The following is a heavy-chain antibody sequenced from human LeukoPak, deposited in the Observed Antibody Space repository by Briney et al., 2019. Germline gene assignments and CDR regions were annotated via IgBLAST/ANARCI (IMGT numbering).Heavy chain of an antibody. D-gene: IGHD6-13*01. CDR2: IIPIFGTA. CDR3: ARPVIAAAGRNWFDP. V-gene: IGHV1-69*13. CDR1: GGTFSSYA. J-gene: IGHJ5*02. Sequence: ASVKVSCKASGGTFSSYAISWVRQAPGQGLEWMGGIIPIFGTANYAQKFQGRVTITADESTSTAYMELSSLRSDDTAVYYCARPVIAAAGRNWFDPWGQGTLVTVSS.